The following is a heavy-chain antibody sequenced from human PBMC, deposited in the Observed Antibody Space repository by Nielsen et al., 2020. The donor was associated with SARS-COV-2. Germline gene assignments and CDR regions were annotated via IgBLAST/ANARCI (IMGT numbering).Heavy chain of an antibody. J-gene: IGHJ6*02. Sequence: SETLSLTCTVSSGSISSFYWSWIRQPPGKGLEWIGYIYYSGSTYYNPSLKSRVTISVDTSKNQFSLKLSSVTAADTAVYYCASESITMIVVVSYGMDVWGQGTTVTVSS. V-gene: IGHV4-59*04. CDR1: SGSISSFY. D-gene: IGHD3-22*01. CDR3: ASESITMIVVVSYGMDV. CDR2: IYYSGST.